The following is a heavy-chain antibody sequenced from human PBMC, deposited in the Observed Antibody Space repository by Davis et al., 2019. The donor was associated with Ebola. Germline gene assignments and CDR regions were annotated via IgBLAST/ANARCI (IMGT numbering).Heavy chain of an antibody. D-gene: IGHD3-3*01. CDR2: INSDGSNT. Sequence: PGGSLRLSCEASGFTFSTYYMCWVRQAPGKGLVWVSRINSDGSNTIYADSVKGRFTISRDNAKNTLYLQMNSLRAEDAAVYYCARVRQPFEVGTTYFDYWGQGSLVIVSS. CDR3: ARVRQPFEVGTTYFDY. V-gene: IGHV3-74*01. CDR1: GFTFSTYY. J-gene: IGHJ4*02.